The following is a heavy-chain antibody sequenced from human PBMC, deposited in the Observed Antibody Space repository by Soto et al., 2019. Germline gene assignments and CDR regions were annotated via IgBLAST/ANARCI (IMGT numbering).Heavy chain of an antibody. V-gene: IGHV1-8*01. CDR2: MTPDSGDT. CDR3: ARDPFYGWFDS. CDR1: GHTLASYD. J-gene: IGHJ5*01. Sequence: QVQLVQSGAEVRKPGASVKVSCKASGHTLASYDINWVRQATGQGLEWMGWMTPDSGDTGYAQKFQGRVTMTWDTSITTAYMELSSLRSDDTAVYYCARDPFYGWFDSWGQGTLVTVPS. D-gene: IGHD3-16*01.